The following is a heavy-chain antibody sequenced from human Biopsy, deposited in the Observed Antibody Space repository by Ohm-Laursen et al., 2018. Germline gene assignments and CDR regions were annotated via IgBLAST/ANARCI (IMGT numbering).Heavy chain of an antibody. D-gene: IGHD6-25*01. J-gene: IGHJ6*02. CDR1: GFTFSSYG. CDR2: IWYDGSRQ. Sequence: SLRLSCAASGFTFSSYGMHWVRQAPGKGLEWVAVIWYDGSRQYYADSVKGRFTISRDNSKNTLYLQMNSLRAEDTAVYYCARDGAAGYGLDVWGQGTTVTV. CDR3: ARDGAAGYGLDV. V-gene: IGHV3-33*01.